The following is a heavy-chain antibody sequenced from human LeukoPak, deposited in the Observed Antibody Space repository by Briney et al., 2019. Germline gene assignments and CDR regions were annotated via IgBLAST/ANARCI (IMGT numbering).Heavy chain of an antibody. V-gene: IGHV3-30-3*01. CDR1: GFTFSSYA. CDR2: ISYDGSNK. CDR3: AKDSRYTVTTYLYYYYGMDV. Sequence: GGSLRLSCAASGFTFSSYAMHWVRQAPGKGLEWVAVISYDGSNKYYAESVKGRFTNSRDNSKNTLYLQMNSLRAEDTAVYYCAKDSRYTVTTYLYYYYGMDVWGQGTTVTVSS. J-gene: IGHJ6*02. D-gene: IGHD4-17*01.